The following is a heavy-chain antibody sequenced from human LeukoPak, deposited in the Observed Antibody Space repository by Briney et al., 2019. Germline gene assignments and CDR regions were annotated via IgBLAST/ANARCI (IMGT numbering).Heavy chain of an antibody. CDR2: VYYSGST. D-gene: IGHD3-10*01. CDR1: GDSITNPKW. J-gene: IGHJ4*02. CDR3: ARTPAYYYGSGSSGGFDY. V-gene: IGHV4-4*02. Sequence: SETLSLTCAVSGDSITNPKWWSWVRQPPGKGLEWLGEVYYSGSTYYNPSLKSRVTISVDTSKNQFSLKLSSVTAVDTAVYYCARTPAYYYGSGSSGGFDYWGQGTLVTVSS.